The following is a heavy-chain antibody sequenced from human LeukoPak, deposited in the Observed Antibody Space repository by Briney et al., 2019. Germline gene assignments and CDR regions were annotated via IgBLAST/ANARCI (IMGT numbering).Heavy chain of an antibody. D-gene: IGHD6-25*01. CDR2: IYYSGST. V-gene: IGHV4-59*01. CDR3: AREEQRESFDY. J-gene: IGHJ4*02. Sequence: PSETLSLTCTVSGGSISSYYWSWIRQPPGKGLEWIGYIYYSGSTNYNPSLKSRVTISVDTSKNQFSLKLSSVTAADTAVYYCAREEQRESFDYWGQGTLVTVSS. CDR1: GGSISSYY.